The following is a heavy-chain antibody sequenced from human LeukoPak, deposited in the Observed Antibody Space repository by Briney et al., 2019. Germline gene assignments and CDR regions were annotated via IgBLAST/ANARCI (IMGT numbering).Heavy chain of an antibody. CDR2: FDPEDGET. CDR3: ATRRYFDWSPHAFDI. CDR1: GYTLTELS. J-gene: IGHJ3*02. D-gene: IGHD3-9*01. V-gene: IGHV1-24*01. Sequence: ASVKVSCKVSGYTLTELSMHWVRPAPGKGLEWMGGFDPEDGETIYAQKFQGRVTMTEDTSTDTAYMELSSLRSEDTAVYYCATRRYFDWSPHAFDIWGQGTMVTVSS.